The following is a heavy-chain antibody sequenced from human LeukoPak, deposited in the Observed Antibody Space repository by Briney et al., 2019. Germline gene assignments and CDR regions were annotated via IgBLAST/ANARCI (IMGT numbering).Heavy chain of an antibody. CDR3: ARGSAYQAPFDY. Sequence: PSETMSLTCAVYGGSFSGYYWSWIRQPPGKGLEWIGEINHSGSTNYNPSLKSRVTISVDTSKNQFSLKLSSVTAADTAVYYCARGSAYQAPFDYWGQGPLVTVSS. V-gene: IGHV4-34*01. CDR1: GGSFSGYY. J-gene: IGHJ4*02. CDR2: INHSGST.